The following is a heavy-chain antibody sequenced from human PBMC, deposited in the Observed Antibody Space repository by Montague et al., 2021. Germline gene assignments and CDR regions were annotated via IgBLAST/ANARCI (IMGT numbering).Heavy chain of an antibody. CDR1: GGSISEFY. CDR2: IYDSGTT. D-gene: IGHD7-27*01. J-gene: IGHJ4*02. CDR3: ARRLGIRAPFDY. Sequence: SETLSLTCTATGGSISEFYWSWIRQSPEKGLEWIGYIYDSGTTNYNPSLKSRVTISADTSMNQFSLSLRSVTAADTAVYFCARRLGIRAPFDYWGQGTLVTVSS. V-gene: IGHV4-59*08.